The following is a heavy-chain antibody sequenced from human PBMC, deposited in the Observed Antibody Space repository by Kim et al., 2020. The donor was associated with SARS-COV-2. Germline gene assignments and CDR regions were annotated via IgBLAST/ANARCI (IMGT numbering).Heavy chain of an antibody. J-gene: IGHJ4*02. V-gene: IGHV3-7*01. CDR2: IKQDGSEK. CDR1: GFTFSSYW. Sequence: GGSLRLSCAASGFTFSSYWMSWVRQAPGKGLEWVANIKQDGSEKYYVDSVKGRCTISSDNSKNSLYLQMNSRRAGDTAGYYCSREAPRFNYWGQGTLVTVSS. CDR3: SREAPRFNY.